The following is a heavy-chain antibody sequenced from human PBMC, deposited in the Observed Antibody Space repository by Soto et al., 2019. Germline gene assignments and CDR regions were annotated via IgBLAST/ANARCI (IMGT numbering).Heavy chain of an antibody. CDR3: AKSPGYASGLRYFDL. V-gene: IGHV3-9*01. CDR1: GFNFNNYA. J-gene: IGHJ2*01. D-gene: IGHD6-19*01. CDR2: VSWNSGNI. Sequence: DVHLVESGGGLVQPGRSLRLSCGASGFNFNNYAMHWVRQAPGKGLEWVSGVSWNSGNIDYVDSVKGRFTISRDNAKNSLHLQMSSLGAEDTALYYCAKSPGYASGLRYFDLWGRGTLVTVSP.